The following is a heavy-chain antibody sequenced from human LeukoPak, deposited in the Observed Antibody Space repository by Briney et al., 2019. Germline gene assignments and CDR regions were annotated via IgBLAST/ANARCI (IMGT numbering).Heavy chain of an antibody. Sequence: SETLSLTCTVSGGSISSGNYYWSWIRQPAGKGLEWIGRIYTSGSTNYNPSLKSRVTISVDTSKNQFSLKLSSMTAADTAVYYCAREGEELDYYYYYMDVWGKGTTVTVSS. V-gene: IGHV4-61*02. D-gene: IGHD3-16*01. J-gene: IGHJ6*03. CDR3: AREGEELDYYYYYMDV. CDR1: GGSISSGNYY. CDR2: IYTSGST.